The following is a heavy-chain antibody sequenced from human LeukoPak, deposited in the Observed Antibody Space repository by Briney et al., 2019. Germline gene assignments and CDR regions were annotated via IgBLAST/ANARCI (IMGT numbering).Heavy chain of an antibody. Sequence: PSETLSLTCSVSAGSISSSNYYWGWIRQPPGKGLEWIGYIYYSGSTNYNPSLKSRVTISVDTSKNQFSLKLSSVTAADTAVYYCASSQRTTAYYYYMDVWGKGTTVTISS. CDR3: ASSQRTTAYYYYMDV. V-gene: IGHV4-61*05. J-gene: IGHJ6*03. CDR1: AGSISSSNYY. CDR2: IYYSGST. D-gene: IGHD4-17*01.